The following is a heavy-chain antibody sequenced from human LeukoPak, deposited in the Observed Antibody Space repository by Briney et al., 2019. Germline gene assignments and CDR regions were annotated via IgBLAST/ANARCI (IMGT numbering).Heavy chain of an antibody. J-gene: IGHJ4*02. Sequence: SETLSLTCAVYGGSFSGYYWSWIRQPPGRGLEWMGEINHSGSTNYNPSHKIRVPISVDTSKNQFSLKLNSVTAADTAVYYCARGYSYGFLFYYFDYWGQGTLVTVSP. CDR3: ARGYSYGFLFYYFDY. CDR1: GGSFSGYY. D-gene: IGHD5-18*01. V-gene: IGHV4-34*01. CDR2: INHSGST.